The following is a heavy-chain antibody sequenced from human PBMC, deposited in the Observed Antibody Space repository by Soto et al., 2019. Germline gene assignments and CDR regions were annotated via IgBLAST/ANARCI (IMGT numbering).Heavy chain of an antibody. V-gene: IGHV3-7*01. CDR2: IKQDGSEK. D-gene: IGHD1-20*01. J-gene: IGHJ3*02. CDR3: ARVTGTTAFDI. Sequence: GGSLRLSCVASGFTFSSYTMSWVRQAPGKGLEWVANIKQDGSEKYYVDSVKGRFTISRDNAKNSLYLQMNSLRAEDTAVYYCARVTGTTAFDIWGQGTMVTVSS. CDR1: GFTFSSYT.